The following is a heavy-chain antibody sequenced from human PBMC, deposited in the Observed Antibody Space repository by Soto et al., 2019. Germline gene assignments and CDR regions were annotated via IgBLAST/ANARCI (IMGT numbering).Heavy chain of an antibody. D-gene: IGHD4-17*01. CDR2: IKSKTDGGTT. Sequence: EVQLVESGGGLVKPGGSLRLSCAASGFTFSNAWMSWVRQAPGKGLEWVGRIKSKTDGGTTDYAAPVKGRFTISRDDSKNTLYLQMNSLKTEDTAVYYCTTGDGEYVPPAYWGQGTLVTVSS. J-gene: IGHJ4*02. CDR3: TTGDGEYVPPAY. V-gene: IGHV3-15*01. CDR1: GFTFSNAW.